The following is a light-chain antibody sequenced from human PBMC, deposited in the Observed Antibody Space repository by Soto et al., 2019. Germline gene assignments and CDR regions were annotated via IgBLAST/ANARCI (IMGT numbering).Light chain of an antibody. CDR2: SAS. J-gene: IGKJ1*01. CDR3: QHYGSSLWT. CDR1: QSVASDY. V-gene: IGKV3-20*01. Sequence: EIVLTQSPGTLSLSPGERATLSCRASQSVASDYLTWYQQKPGQAPRPLIYSASDRATGIPDRFSGSGSGKDFTLTISRLEPEDFAVYYCQHYGSSLWTFGQGTKVEIK.